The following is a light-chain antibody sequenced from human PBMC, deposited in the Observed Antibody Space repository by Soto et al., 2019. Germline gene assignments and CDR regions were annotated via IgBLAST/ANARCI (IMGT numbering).Light chain of an antibody. V-gene: IGKV3-11*01. J-gene: IGKJ4*01. CDR1: QSVSSC. CDR2: DAS. Sequence: IVLTQSPATPSLSPGESATLSSRDSQSVSSCLAWYQQKPGQAPRLLIYDASNRATGSPARLSGSGSGTDFTLTISSLDPEDFALYYCQQHSNWPLTFGGGTKVEIK. CDR3: QQHSNWPLT.